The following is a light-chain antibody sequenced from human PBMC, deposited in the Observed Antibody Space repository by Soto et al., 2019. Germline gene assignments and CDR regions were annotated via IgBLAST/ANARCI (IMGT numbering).Light chain of an antibody. Sequence: EIVMTQSPATLSVSPGERATLSCRASQSVSSNFAWYQQKPGQAPRLLIYDASTRATGIPARCSGSGSGTEFTLTISSLQSEDFAVYYCQQYGSSGTFGQGTKVDI. V-gene: IGKV3-15*01. CDR1: QSVSSN. J-gene: IGKJ1*01. CDR2: DAS. CDR3: QQYGSSGT.